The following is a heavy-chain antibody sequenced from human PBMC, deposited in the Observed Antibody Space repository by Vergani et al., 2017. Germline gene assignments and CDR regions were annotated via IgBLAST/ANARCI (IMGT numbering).Heavy chain of an antibody. CDR3: ARYRYYYDSSGSLNDYYYYGMDV. CDR1: GYSFTSYW. J-gene: IGHJ6*02. CDR2: IYPGDSDT. V-gene: IGHV5-51*01. D-gene: IGHD3-22*01. Sequence: EVQLVQSGAEVKKPGESLKISCKGSGYSFTSYWIGWVRQMPGKGLEWMGIIYPGDSDTRYSPSFQGQVTISADKSISTAYLQWSSLKSSDTAMYYCARYRYYYDSSGSLNDYYYYGMDVWGQGTTVTVSS.